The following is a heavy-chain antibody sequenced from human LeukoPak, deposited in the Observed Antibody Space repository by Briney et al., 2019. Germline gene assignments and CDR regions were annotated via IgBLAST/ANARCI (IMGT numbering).Heavy chain of an antibody. CDR3: ARLKANRSGWYYFDY. D-gene: IGHD6-13*01. CDR1: GFTFSSHG. J-gene: IGHJ4*02. V-gene: IGHV3-23*01. CDR2: ISPNGVIT. Sequence: GGSLRLSCAASGFTFSSHGMNWVRQAPGKGLEWVSGISPNGVITYYADSVKGRFTISRDNSKNTLYLQMNSLRAEDTAVYYCARLKANRSGWYYFDYWGQGTLVTVSS.